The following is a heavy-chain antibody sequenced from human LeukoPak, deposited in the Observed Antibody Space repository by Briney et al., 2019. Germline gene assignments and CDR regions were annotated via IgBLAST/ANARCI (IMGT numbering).Heavy chain of an antibody. D-gene: IGHD3-22*01. CDR1: GFTFDDYG. CDR2: IYSGGTT. V-gene: IGHV3-20*04. Sequence: GGSLRLSCAASGFTFDDYGMSWVRQAPGKGLEWVSVIYSGGTTYYADSVKGRFTFSRDNAKNSLYLQMNSLRAEDTAVYYCARDPSDSSGYYKKKWTKTFDYWGQGTLVTVSS. CDR3: ARDPSDSSGYYKKKWTKTFDY. J-gene: IGHJ4*02.